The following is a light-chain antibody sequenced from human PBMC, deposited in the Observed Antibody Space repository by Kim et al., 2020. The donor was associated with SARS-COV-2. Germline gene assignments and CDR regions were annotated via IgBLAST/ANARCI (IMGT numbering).Light chain of an antibody. V-gene: IGKV1-39*01. CDR2: GAS. Sequence: SASVGDRVTIACRASQSVSSYLHWYQQRPGKAPKLLIYGASSLQRGVPSRFSGSGSGTDFTLTISGLQAEDFATYYCQQSYTTPYTFGQGTKLEI. CDR3: QQSYTTPYT. CDR1: QSVSSY. J-gene: IGKJ2*01.